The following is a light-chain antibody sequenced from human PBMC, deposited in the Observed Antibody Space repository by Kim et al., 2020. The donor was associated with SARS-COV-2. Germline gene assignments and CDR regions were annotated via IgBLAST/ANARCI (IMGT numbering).Light chain of an antibody. V-gene: IGLV2-14*01. CDR1: SRDVAYNDY. CDR3: SSYTSSNPQV. CDR2: DVR. Sequence: GQSTTTSCPATSRDVAYNDYVSWYQHHPGNAHKLIIYDVRNRPSGVAHRFSGSTSGNTASMTISGLQAEDEADYYCSSYTSSNPQVFGTGTKVTVL. J-gene: IGLJ1*01.